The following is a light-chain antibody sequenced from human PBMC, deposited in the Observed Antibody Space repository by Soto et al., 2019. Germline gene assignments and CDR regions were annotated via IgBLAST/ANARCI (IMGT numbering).Light chain of an antibody. V-gene: IGKV3-15*01. CDR2: RAS. CDR3: QQYHTSPVT. Sequence: EIVMTQSPATLSVSPGERATLSCRASQSVSSNLAWYQQKPGQAPRLLIYRASTRATGISARFSGSGSGTEFTLTISSLQSEDFAVYYCQQYHTSPVTFGQGTKVDIK. CDR1: QSVSSN. J-gene: IGKJ1*01.